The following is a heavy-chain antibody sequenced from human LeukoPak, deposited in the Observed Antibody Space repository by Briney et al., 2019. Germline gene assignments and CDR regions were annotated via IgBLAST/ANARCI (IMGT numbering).Heavy chain of an antibody. CDR3: ARHPPRRYEGPLDY. D-gene: IGHD1-14*01. J-gene: IGHJ4*02. CDR2: IYYSGST. Sequence: PSQTLSLTCTVSGGSISSSSYYWGWIRQPPGKGLEWIGSIYYSGSTYYNPSLKSRVTISVDTSKNQFSLKLSSVTAADTAVYYCARHPPRRYEGPLDYWGQGTLVTVSS. CDR1: GGSISSSSYY. V-gene: IGHV4-39*01.